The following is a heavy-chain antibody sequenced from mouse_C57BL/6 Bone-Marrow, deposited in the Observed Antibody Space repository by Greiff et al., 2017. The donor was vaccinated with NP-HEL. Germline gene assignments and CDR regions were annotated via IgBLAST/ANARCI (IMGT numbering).Heavy chain of an antibody. CDR3: ARSSSPAWFAY. V-gene: IGHV1-81*01. Sequence: GQLQQSGAELARPGASVKLSCKASGYTFTSYGISWVKQRTGQGLEWIGEIYPRSGNPYYNEKFKGKATLTADKSSSTAYMELRSLTSEDSAVYFCARSSSPAWFAYWGQGTLVTVSA. CDR1: GYTFTSYG. D-gene: IGHD1-1*01. J-gene: IGHJ3*01. CDR2: IYPRSGNP.